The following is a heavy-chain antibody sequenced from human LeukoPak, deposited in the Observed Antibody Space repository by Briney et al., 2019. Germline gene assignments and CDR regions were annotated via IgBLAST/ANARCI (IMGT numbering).Heavy chain of an antibody. J-gene: IGHJ4*02. V-gene: IGHV3-30*02. CDR1: GFTFSTYS. Sequence: PGGSLRLSCVVSGFTFSTYSMNWARQAPGKGLEGVAFIRYDGSNKYYADSVKGRFTISRDNSKNTLYLQMNSLRAEDTAVYYCAKVAVYSYGPSPFDYWGQGTLVTVSS. D-gene: IGHD5-18*01. CDR2: IRYDGSNK. CDR3: AKVAVYSYGPSPFDY.